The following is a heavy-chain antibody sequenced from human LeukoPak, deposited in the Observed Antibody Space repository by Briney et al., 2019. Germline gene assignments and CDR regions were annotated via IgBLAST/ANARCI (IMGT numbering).Heavy chain of an antibody. CDR3: ARESGYYGSGSYYANWFDP. CDR2: IYHSEST. D-gene: IGHD3-10*01. J-gene: IGHJ5*02. V-gene: IGHV4-4*02. Sequence: SETLSLTCAVSGGSLSSSNWWSWVRQPPGKGLEWIGAIYHSESTNYNPSLKSRVTISVDKSKNQFSLKLSSVTAADTAVYYCARESGYYGSGSYYANWFDPWGQGTLVTVSS. CDR1: GGSLSSSNW.